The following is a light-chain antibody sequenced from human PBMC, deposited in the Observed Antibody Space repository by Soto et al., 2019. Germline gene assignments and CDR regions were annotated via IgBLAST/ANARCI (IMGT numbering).Light chain of an antibody. CDR3: SSYAGSYTWV. J-gene: IGLJ3*02. CDR2: YVS. V-gene: IGLV2-11*01. Sequence: QLVLTQPRSVSGSPGQSVTISCTGTSSDVGGYNYVSWYQQHPGKAPKLMIYYVSKRPSGVPDRFSGSKSGNTASLTISGLQAEDEADYYCSSYAGSYTWVFGGGTKVTVL. CDR1: SSDVGGYNY.